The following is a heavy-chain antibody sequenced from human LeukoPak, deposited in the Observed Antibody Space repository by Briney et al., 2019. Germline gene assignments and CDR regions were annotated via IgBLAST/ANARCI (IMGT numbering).Heavy chain of an antibody. CDR1: GYTFTSYG. V-gene: IGHV1-18*01. CDR3: ARGGASSGWESDY. CDR2: ISAYNGNT. J-gene: IGHJ4*02. D-gene: IGHD6-19*01. Sequence: GASVKVSRKASGYTFTSYGIGWVRQAPGQGVGGMGWISAYNGNTNYAQTLQGRVTMTTDTSTSTAYMELRSLRSDDTAVYYCARGGASSGWESDYWGQGTLVTVSS.